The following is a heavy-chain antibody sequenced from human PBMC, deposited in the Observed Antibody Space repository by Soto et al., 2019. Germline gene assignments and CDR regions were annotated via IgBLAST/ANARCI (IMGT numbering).Heavy chain of an antibody. Sequence: LSLTCAVSGGSISSGGSFWSWIRQPPGKGLEWIGYIYHSGSTYYNPSLKSRVTIAVDRAKNQFSLKLSSVTAADTAVYYCAGGIAARPLGYWGQGTLVTVSS. CDR2: IYHSGST. V-gene: IGHV4-30-2*01. J-gene: IGHJ4*02. CDR1: GGSISSGGSF. D-gene: IGHD6-6*01. CDR3: AGGIAARPLGY.